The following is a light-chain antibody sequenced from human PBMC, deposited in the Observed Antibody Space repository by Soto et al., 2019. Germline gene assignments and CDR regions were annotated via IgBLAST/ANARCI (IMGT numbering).Light chain of an antibody. CDR1: SSDVGGYNY. CDR3: SSYTSSGTLG. V-gene: IGLV2-14*01. J-gene: IGLJ1*01. Sequence: QSALTQPASVSGSPGQSITISCTGTSSDVGGYNYVSWYQQHPGKAPKLMMYEVSNRPSGVSNRFSGSKSGDMASLTISGLQAEDEADYYCSSYTSSGTLGFGTGTKGTVL. CDR2: EVS.